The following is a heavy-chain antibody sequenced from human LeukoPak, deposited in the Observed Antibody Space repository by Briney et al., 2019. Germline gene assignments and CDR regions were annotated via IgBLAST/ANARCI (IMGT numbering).Heavy chain of an antibody. CDR1: GGTFSSYT. Sequence: SVKVSCKASGGTFSSYTISWVRQAPGQGLEWMGRIIPILGIANYAQKFQGRVTITADKSTSTAYMELSSLRSEDTAVYYCARDQSQITIFGVDSLDVWGKGTTVTVSS. J-gene: IGHJ6*04. CDR3: ARDQSQITIFGVDSLDV. CDR2: IIPILGIA. V-gene: IGHV1-69*04. D-gene: IGHD3-3*01.